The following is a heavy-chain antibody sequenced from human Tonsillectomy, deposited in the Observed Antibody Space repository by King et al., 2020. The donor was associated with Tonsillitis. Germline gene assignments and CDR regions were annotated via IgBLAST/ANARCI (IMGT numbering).Heavy chain of an antibody. V-gene: IGHV4-34*01. D-gene: IGHD5-12*01. CDR1: GGSLSGYY. CDR2: INHSGST. CDR3: ARAAGFSGYDYDY. J-gene: IGHJ4*02. Sequence: QVQLQQWGAGLLKPSETLSLTCAVYGGSLSGYYWSWIRQPPGKGLEWIGEINHSGSTNYNPSLKSRDTISVDTSKNQFSLKVTSVTAADTAVYYCARAAGFSGYDYDYWGQGTLVTVSS.